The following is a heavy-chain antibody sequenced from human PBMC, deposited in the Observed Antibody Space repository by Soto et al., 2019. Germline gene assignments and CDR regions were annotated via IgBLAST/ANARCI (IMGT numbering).Heavy chain of an antibody. V-gene: IGHV4-34*01. D-gene: IGHD1-26*01. CDR1: GGSFRDYY. CDR3: ARRGGGGYPFYFDS. CDR2: IHYSGST. J-gene: IGHJ4*02. Sequence: SETLSLTCAVYGGSFRDYYWTWIRQPPGKGLEWIGEIHYSGSTNYNPSLKSRVTISVETSKTQFSLKLSSVTAADTAVYYCARRGGGGYPFYFDSWGQGTLVTVSS.